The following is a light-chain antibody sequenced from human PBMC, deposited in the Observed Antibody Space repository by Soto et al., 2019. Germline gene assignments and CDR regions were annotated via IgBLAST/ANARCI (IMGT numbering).Light chain of an antibody. Sequence: QSALTHPASGSGSPGQAITISCTGTSSDVGGYNYVSWYQQHPGKAPKLMIYDVSNRPSGVSNRFSGSKSGNTASLTISGLQAEDAADYYCSSYTSSSTLYVFGTGTKVTVL. CDR1: SSDVGGYNY. CDR3: SSYTSSSTLYV. V-gene: IGLV2-14*01. J-gene: IGLJ1*01. CDR2: DVS.